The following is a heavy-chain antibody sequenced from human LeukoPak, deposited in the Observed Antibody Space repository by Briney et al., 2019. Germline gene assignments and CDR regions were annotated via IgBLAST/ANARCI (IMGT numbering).Heavy chain of an antibody. CDR1: GGSISSTFYY. CDR3: ARDYYDSSGYLPFRY. CDR2: INTSGST. D-gene: IGHD3-22*01. V-gene: IGHV4-61*02. J-gene: IGHJ4*02. Sequence: SETLSLTCTVSGGSISSTFYYWGWIRQPPGKGLEWIGRINTSGSTNYNPSLKSRVTISIDTSKNQLSLKLSSVTAADTAVYYCARDYYDSSGYLPFRYCGQGTLVTVSS.